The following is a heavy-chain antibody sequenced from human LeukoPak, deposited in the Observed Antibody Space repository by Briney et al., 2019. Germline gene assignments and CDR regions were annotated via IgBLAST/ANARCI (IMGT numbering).Heavy chain of an antibody. D-gene: IGHD1-26*01. CDR2: IWYDGSNK. Sequence: GRSLRLSCAASGFTFSSYGMHWVRQAPGKGLEWVAVIWYDGSNKYYADSVKGRFTISRDNSKNTLYLQMNSLRAEDTAVYYCARDGRQWGATTVGAFDIWGQGTMVTVSS. J-gene: IGHJ3*02. V-gene: IGHV3-33*01. CDR1: GFTFSSYG. CDR3: ARDGRQWGATTVGAFDI.